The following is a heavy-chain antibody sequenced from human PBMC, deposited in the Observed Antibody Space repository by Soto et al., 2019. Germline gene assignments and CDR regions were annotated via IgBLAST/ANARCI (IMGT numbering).Heavy chain of an antibody. CDR3: ARDSVGSGYN. CDR1: GGSISGYY. D-gene: IGHD5-12*01. Sequence: QVQLQESGPGLVKPSETLSLTCAVSGGSISGYYWSWIRQPPGKRLEWIGYIYYSGYTKYNPSLKGRVPVSVDRSKNQLSLELRCVTASDTALYYCARDSVGSGYNWGQGTRVTVSS. CDR2: IYYSGYT. J-gene: IGHJ4*02. V-gene: IGHV4-59*01.